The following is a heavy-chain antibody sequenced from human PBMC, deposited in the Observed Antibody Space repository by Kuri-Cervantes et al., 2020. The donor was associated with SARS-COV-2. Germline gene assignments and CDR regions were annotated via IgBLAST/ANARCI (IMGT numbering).Heavy chain of an antibody. CDR1: GFTFSSYA. V-gene: IGHV3-30-3*01. CDR3: ARDRASGWRGGFGY. D-gene: IGHD6-19*01. CDR2: ISYDGSNK. Sequence: GGSLRLSCAASGFTFSSYAMHWVHQAPGKGLEWVAVISYDGSNKYYADSVKGRFTISRDNSKNTLYLQMNSLRAEDTAVYYCARDRASGWRGGFGYWGQGTLVTVSS. J-gene: IGHJ4*02.